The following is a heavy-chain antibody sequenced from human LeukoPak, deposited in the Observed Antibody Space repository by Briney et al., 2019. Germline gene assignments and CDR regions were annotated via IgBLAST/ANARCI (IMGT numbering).Heavy chain of an antibody. J-gene: IGHJ6*03. Sequence: SETLSLTCAVSGGSISSSSYYWGWIRQPPGMGLEWIGSIYYSGSTYYNPSLKSRVTISVDTSKNQFSLKLSSVTAADTAVYYCARHRYYYRSGSYYGAPYYMDVWGKGTTVTISS. V-gene: IGHV4-39*01. CDR1: GGSISSSSYY. CDR3: ARHRYYYRSGSYYGAPYYMDV. D-gene: IGHD3-10*01. CDR2: IYYSGST.